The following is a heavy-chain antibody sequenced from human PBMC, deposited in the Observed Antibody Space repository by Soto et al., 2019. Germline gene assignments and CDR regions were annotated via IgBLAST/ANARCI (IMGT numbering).Heavy chain of an antibody. CDR2: IIPILGIA. CDR3: ARGGGIVVAGNKEYGSDFYI. J-gene: IGHJ3*02. V-gene: IGHV1-69*02. CDR1: GGTFSSYT. D-gene: IGHD6-19*01. Sequence: ASVKVSCKASGGTFSSYTISWVRQAPGQGLEWMGRIIPILGIANYAQKFQGRVTITADKSTSTAYMELSSLRSEDTAVYYCARGGGIVVAGNKEYGSDFYIRAQGTMVTVSS.